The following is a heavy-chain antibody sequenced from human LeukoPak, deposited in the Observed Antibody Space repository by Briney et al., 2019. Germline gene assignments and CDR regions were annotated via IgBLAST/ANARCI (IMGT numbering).Heavy chain of an antibody. CDR3: AKDRHIAAAGNWFDP. J-gene: IGHJ5*02. D-gene: IGHD6-13*01. CDR1: GFTFSSYG. CDR2: IRYDGSNK. Sequence: HPGGSLRLSCAASGFTFSSYGMHWVRQAPGKGLEWVAFIRYDGSNKYYADSVKGRFTISRDNSKNTLYLQMNSLRAEDTAVYYCAKDRHIAAAGNWFDPWGQGTLVTVSS. V-gene: IGHV3-30*02.